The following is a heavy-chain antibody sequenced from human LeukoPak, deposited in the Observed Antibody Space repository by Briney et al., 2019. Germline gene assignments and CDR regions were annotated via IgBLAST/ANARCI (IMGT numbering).Heavy chain of an antibody. Sequence: SETLSLTCTVSGGSISSYYWSWIRQPPRKGLEWIGYIYYSGSTNYNPSLKSRVTISVDTSKNQFSLKLSSVTAADTAVYYCARGRRYCSSTSCPYYYYGMDVWGQGTTVTVSS. D-gene: IGHD2-2*01. J-gene: IGHJ6*02. CDR2: IYYSGST. CDR1: GGSISSYY. CDR3: ARGRRYCSSTSCPYYYYGMDV. V-gene: IGHV4-59*01.